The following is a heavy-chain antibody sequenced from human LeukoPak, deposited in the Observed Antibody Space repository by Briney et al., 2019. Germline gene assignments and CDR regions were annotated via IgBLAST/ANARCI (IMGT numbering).Heavy chain of an antibody. CDR3: ASLGDCSSTSCHNY. CDR1: GYTFTSYY. D-gene: IGHD2-2*01. Sequence: ASVKVSCKASGYTFTSYYMHWVRQAPGQGLEWMGIINPSGGTNYAQKFQGRVTMTRDTSISTAYMELSRLRSDDTAVYYCASLGDCSSTSCHNYWGQGTLVTVSS. V-gene: IGHV1-2*02. CDR2: INPSGGT. J-gene: IGHJ4*02.